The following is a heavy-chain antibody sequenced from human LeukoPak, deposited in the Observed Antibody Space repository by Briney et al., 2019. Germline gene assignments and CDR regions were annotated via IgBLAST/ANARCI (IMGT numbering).Heavy chain of an antibody. D-gene: IGHD4-23*01. Sequence: GRSLRLSCAASGFSFSTYTMNWVRPAPGKGLERVAGIQHDGGRTYYADSVKGRFTISRDNSKNTLYLEMNSLTPEDTALYYCARDHYGGNSWDWYFDLWGRGILVTVSS. CDR1: GFSFSTYT. CDR3: ARDHYGGNSWDWYFDL. V-gene: IGHV3-30-3*01. CDR2: IQHDGGRT. J-gene: IGHJ2*01.